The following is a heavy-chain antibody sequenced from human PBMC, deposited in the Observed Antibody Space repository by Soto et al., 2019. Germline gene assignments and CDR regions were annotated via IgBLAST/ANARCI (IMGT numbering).Heavy chain of an antibody. CDR3: ARSYCGGDCYSYPDAFDI. Sequence: SETLSLTCTVSVGSISSSSYYWGWIRQPPRKGLEWIGSIYYSGSTYYNTSLKSRVTISVDTSKNQFSLKLSSVTAADTAVYYCARSYCGGDCYSYPDAFDIWGQGTMVTVSS. J-gene: IGHJ3*02. D-gene: IGHD2-21*02. V-gene: IGHV4-39*01. CDR1: VGSISSSSYY. CDR2: IYYSGST.